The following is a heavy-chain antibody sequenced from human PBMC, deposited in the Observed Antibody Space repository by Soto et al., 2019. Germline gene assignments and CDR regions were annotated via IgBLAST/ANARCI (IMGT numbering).Heavy chain of an antibody. V-gene: IGHV3-21*01. Sequence: GGAPKLSCAASVFTLTAYVMNGVRPAPGKGLEWVSFISSRTGSSKDYADSVRGRFTVSRDNAKNSVYLQMNSLRVEDTAVYYSARKGVSNLDYWGQGTLVTVLL. CDR3: ARKGVSNLDY. J-gene: IGHJ4*02. CDR1: VFTLTAYV. D-gene: IGHD2-8*01. CDR2: ISSRTGSSK.